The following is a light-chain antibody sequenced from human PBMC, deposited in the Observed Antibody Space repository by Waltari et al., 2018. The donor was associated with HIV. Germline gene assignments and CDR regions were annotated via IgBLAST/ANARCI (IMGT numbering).Light chain of an antibody. CDR2: EVT. Sequence: QSALTQPASVSGSPGQAITISCTGTSSNVGSDDLVPWYQQHPGEAPKIIIYEVTKRPSGVSNRFSGSKSGTTASLTISGLQAEDEADYYCCSCPRSGIRYVFGTGTKVTVL. CDR1: SSNVGSDDL. J-gene: IGLJ1*01. CDR3: CSCPRSGIRYV. V-gene: IGLV2-23*02.